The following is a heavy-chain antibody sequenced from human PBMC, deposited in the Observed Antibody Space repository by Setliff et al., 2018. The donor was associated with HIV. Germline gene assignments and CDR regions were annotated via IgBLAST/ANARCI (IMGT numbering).Heavy chain of an antibody. CDR1: GYSFTNHY. D-gene: IGHD3-22*01. V-gene: IGHV1-46*01. Sequence: ASVKVSCKPSGYSFTNHYMHWVRQAPGQGLEWMGVINPILGVPRYAQKFQGRVTITADKSTSTSYMHLSSLRAEDTAVYFCARGGDYDSSGYYVTWGQGSLGTVSS. CDR2: INPILGVP. J-gene: IGHJ4*02. CDR3: ARGGDYDSSGYYVT.